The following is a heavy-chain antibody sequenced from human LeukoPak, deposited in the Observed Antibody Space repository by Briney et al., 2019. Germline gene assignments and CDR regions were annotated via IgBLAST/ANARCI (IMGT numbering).Heavy chain of an antibody. D-gene: IGHD6-13*01. CDR2: IYYSGST. CDR3: ARAYSSSWYPFDY. Sequence: SETLSLTCTVSAGSDSSGSYYWSWIRQPPGKGLEWIGYIYYSGSTNYNPSLKSRVTISVDTSKNQFSLKLSSVTAADTAVYYCARAYSSSWYPFDYWGRGTLVTVSS. J-gene: IGHJ4*02. V-gene: IGHV4-61*01. CDR1: AGSDSSGSYY.